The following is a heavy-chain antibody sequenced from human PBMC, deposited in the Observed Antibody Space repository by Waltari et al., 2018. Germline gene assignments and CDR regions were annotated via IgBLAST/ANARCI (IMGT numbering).Heavy chain of an antibody. CDR2: INHSGST. Sequence: QVQLQQWGAGLLKPAETLSLTCAVCGGSFSGYYWSWIRQPPGKGLEWIGEINHSGSTNYNPSLKSRVTISVDTSKNQFSLKLSSVTAADTAVYYCARSRGMEPDAFDIWGQGTMVTVSS. CDR1: GGSFSGYY. V-gene: IGHV4-34*01. D-gene: IGHD1-1*01. CDR3: ARSRGMEPDAFDI. J-gene: IGHJ3*02.